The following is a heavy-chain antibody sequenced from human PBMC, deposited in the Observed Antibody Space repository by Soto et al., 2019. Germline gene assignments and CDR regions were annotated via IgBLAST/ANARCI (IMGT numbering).Heavy chain of an antibody. J-gene: IGHJ4*02. D-gene: IGHD6-13*01. CDR1: GGSISSGGYS. CDR3: ARARATIAAAAIFDC. V-gene: IGHV4-30-2*01. Sequence: SETLSLTCAVSGGSISSGGYSWSWIRQPPGKGLEWIGEVYRTGSTNYNPSLESRLTISVDKSKNQFSLKLTSVTAADTAVYYCARARATIAAAAIFDCWGQGTLVTVSS. CDR2: VYRTGST.